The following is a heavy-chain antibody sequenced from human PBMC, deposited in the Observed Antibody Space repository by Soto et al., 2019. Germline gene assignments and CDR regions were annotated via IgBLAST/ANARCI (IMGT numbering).Heavy chain of an antibody. J-gene: IGHJ5*02. D-gene: IGHD3-10*01. CDR3: AKDPVFRPYYYGSGSYPYNWFDP. CDR2: ISYDGSNK. Sequence: QAGGSLRLSCAASGFTFSSYGMHWVRQAPGKGLEWVAVISYDGSNKYYADSVKGRFTISRDNSKNTLYLQMNSLRAEDTAVYYCAKDPVFRPYYYGSGSYPYNWFDPWGQGTLVTVSS. CDR1: GFTFSSYG. V-gene: IGHV3-30*18.